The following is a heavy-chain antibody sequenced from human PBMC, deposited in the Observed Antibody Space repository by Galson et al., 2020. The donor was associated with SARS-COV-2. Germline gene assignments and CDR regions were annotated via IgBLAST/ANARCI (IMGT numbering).Heavy chain of an antibody. Sequence: GGSLRLSCAASGFTVSSNYMSWVRQAPGKGLEWVSVIYSGGSTYYADSVKGRFTISRDNSKNTLYLQMNSLRAEDTAVYYCARAYRGSAVDFDYWGQGTLVTVSS. J-gene: IGHJ4*02. CDR3: ARAYRGSAVDFDY. CDR1: GFTVSSNY. V-gene: IGHV3-53*01. CDR2: IYSGGST. D-gene: IGHD1-26*01.